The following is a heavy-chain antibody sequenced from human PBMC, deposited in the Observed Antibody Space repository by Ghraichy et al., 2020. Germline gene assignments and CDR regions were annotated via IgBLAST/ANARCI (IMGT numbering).Heavy chain of an antibody. Sequence: SETPSLTCAVYGGSFSGYYWSWIRQPPGKGLEWIGEINHSGSTNYNPSLKSRVTISVDTSKNQFSLKLSSVTAADTAVYYCARGSPGAVPAASYYYYGMDVWGQGTTVTVSS. CDR1: GGSFSGYY. CDR3: ARGSPGAVPAASYYYYGMDV. J-gene: IGHJ6*02. CDR2: INHSGST. V-gene: IGHV4-34*01. D-gene: IGHD2-2*01.